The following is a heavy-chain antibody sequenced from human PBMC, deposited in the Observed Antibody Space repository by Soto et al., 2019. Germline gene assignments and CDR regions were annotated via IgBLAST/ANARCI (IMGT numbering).Heavy chain of an antibody. CDR2: TYYRSKWYN. CDR1: GDSVYSNSAA. V-gene: IGHV6-1*01. D-gene: IGHD2-15*01. Sequence: QTLSRTGGITGDSVYSNSAAWNWIRQSPSRGLEWLGRTYYRSKWYNDYAVSVKSRITINPDTSKNQFSLQLNSVTPQDTAVYYCARAMVAATPSYYYYYGMDVWGQGTTVTVSS. J-gene: IGHJ6*02. CDR3: ARAMVAATPSYYYYYGMDV.